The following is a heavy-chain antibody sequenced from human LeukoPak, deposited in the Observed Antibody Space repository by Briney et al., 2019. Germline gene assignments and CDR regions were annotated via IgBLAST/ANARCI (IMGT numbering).Heavy chain of an antibody. D-gene: IGHD6-19*01. CDR2: LSGSGGST. J-gene: IGHJ4*02. CDR1: GFIFSSYS. Sequence: GGSLRLSCAASGFIFSSYSMSWVRQAPGKGLEWVSGLSGSGGSTYYADSVKGRLTISRDNSKNTLYLQMNSLRVEDTAVYYCAKAYTSGWYFCFDYWGQGALVTVSS. V-gene: IGHV3-23*01. CDR3: AKAYTSGWYFCFDY.